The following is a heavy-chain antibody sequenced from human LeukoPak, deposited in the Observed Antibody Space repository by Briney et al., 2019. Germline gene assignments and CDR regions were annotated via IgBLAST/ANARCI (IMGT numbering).Heavy chain of an antibody. V-gene: IGHV4-34*01. CDR3: ARGGFYVWGSYRY. D-gene: IGHD3-16*02. CDR1: GGSFSGYY. CDR2: INHSGST. J-gene: IGHJ4*02. Sequence: SETLSLTCAVYGGSFSGYYWSWIRQPPGKGLEWIGEINHSGSTNYNPSLKSRVTISVDTSKTQFSLKLSSVTAADTAVYYCARGGFYVWGSYRYWGQGTLVTVSS.